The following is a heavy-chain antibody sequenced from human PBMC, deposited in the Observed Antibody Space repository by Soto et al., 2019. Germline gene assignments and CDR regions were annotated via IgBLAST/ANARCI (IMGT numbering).Heavy chain of an antibody. CDR3: AKMMASAHGANAFDI. CDR1: GFTFSSYG. J-gene: IGHJ3*02. D-gene: IGHD3-16*01. CDR2: ISYDGSNK. V-gene: IGHV3-30*18. Sequence: QVQLVESGGGVVQPGRSLRLSCAASGFTFSSYGMHWVRQAPGKGLEWVAVISYDGSNKYYADSVKGRFTISRDNSKNTLYLQMNSLRAEDTAVYYCAKMMASAHGANAFDIWGQGTMVTVSS.